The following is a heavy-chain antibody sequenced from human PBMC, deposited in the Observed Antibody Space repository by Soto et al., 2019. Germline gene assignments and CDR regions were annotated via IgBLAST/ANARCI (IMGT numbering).Heavy chain of an antibody. CDR1: GYTFTSSG. D-gene: IGHD6-19*01. V-gene: IGHV1-18*01. CDR2: ISAYNGYT. Sequence: QVQLVQSGAEVKNPGASVKVSCKASGYTFTSSGISWVRQAPGQGLEWMGWISAYNGYTNYAQKFQGRVTMTTDTPKSTAYLEMRGLRSDDTAIYYCARGFAVAGSGGDYWGQGSLVTVSS. J-gene: IGHJ4*02. CDR3: ARGFAVAGSGGDY.